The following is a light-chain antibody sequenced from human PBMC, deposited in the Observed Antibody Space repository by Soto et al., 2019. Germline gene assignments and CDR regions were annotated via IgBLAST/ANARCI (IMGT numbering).Light chain of an antibody. CDR3: EQYGSSPRT. V-gene: IGKV3-20*01. Sequence: ELVMTHSPATLSVSAGERATLSCRASQSVSSNYFAWYQQKPGQDPRLLIYGVSSRDTGIPDRVSGSGSGTDFTLTISRLEPEDFAVYYCEQYGSSPRTFGQGTKVDIK. CDR1: QSVSSNY. CDR2: GVS. J-gene: IGKJ1*01.